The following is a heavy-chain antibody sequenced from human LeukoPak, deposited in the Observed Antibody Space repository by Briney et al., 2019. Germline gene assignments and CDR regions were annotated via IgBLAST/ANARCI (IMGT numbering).Heavy chain of an antibody. V-gene: IGHV3-48*01. D-gene: IGHD1-26*01. CDR1: GFTFSSYS. J-gene: IGHJ6*03. CDR2: ISSSSSTI. Sequence: SGGSLRLSCAASGFTFSSYSMNWVRQAPGKGLEWVSYISSSSSTIYYADSVKGRFTISRDNAKNSLYLQMNSLRAEDTAVYYCAKSIGRYYYYYMDVWGKGTTVTVSS. CDR3: AKSIGRYYYYYMDV.